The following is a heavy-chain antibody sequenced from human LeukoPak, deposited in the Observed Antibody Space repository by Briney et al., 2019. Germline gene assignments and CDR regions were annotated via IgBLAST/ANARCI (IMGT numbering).Heavy chain of an antibody. CDR2: INAGNGNT. J-gene: IGHJ3*02. CDR3: AGDLVVRGSPADDAFDI. Sequence: ASVKVSCKASGYTFTSYAMHWVRQAPGQRLEWMGWINAGNGNTKYSQKFQGRVTITRDTSASTAYTELSSLRSEDTAVYYCAGDLVVRGSPADDAFDIWGQGTMVTVSS. D-gene: IGHD3-10*01. CDR1: GYTFTSYA. V-gene: IGHV1-3*01.